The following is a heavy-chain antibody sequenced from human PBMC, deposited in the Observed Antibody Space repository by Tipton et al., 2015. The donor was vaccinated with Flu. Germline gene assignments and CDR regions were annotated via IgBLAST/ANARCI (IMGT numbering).Heavy chain of an antibody. CDR2: ISSSSSTI. J-gene: IGHJ6*03. Sequence: SLRLSCAASGFTFSSYSMNWVRQAPGKGLEWVSYISSSSSTIYYADSVKGRFTISRDNAKNSLYLQMNSLRAEDTAVYYCARMGLLYYMDVWGKGTTVTVSS. D-gene: IGHD2-21*02. V-gene: IGHV3-48*04. CDR3: ARMGLLYYMDV. CDR1: GFTFSSYS.